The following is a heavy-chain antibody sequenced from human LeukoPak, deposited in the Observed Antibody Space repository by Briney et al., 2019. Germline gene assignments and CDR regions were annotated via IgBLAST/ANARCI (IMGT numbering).Heavy chain of an antibody. V-gene: IGHV1-2*02. D-gene: IGHD2-2*02. J-gene: IGHJ5*02. CDR3: ARDLWYCSSTSCYTYNWFDP. Sequence: ASVKVSCKASGYTFTGYYMHWVRQAPGQGLEWMGWINPNSGGTNYAQKFQGRVTMTRDTSISTAYMEPSRLRSDDTAVYYCARDLWYCSSTSCYTYNWFDPWGQGTLVTVSS. CDR2: INPNSGGT. CDR1: GYTFTGYY.